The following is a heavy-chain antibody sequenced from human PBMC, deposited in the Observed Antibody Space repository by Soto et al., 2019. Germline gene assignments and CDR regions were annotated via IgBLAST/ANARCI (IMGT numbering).Heavy chain of an antibody. CDR1: GFTVSSNY. V-gene: IGHV3-66*01. CDR3: ARDSPGYSSSWANYSYGMDV. J-gene: IGHJ6*02. Sequence: GGSLRLSCAASGFTVSSNYMSWVRQAPGKGLEWVSVIYSGGSTYYADSVKGRFTISRDNSKNTLYLQMNSLRAEDTAVYYCARDSPGYSSSWANYSYGMDVWGQGTTVTVSS. CDR2: IYSGGST. D-gene: IGHD6-13*01.